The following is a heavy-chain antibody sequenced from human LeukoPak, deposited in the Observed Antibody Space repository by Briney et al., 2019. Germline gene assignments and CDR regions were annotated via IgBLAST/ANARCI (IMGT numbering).Heavy chain of an antibody. V-gene: IGHV1-2*02. J-gene: IGHJ4*02. CDR2: INPNSGGT. CDR1: GGTFSSYA. D-gene: IGHD3-10*01. CDR3: AREGSLPPNFDY. Sequence: ASVKVSCKASGGTFSSYAISWVRQAPGQGLEWMGWINPNSGGTNYAQKFQGRVTMTRDTSISTAYMELSRLRSDDTAVYYCAREGSLPPNFDYWGQGTLVTVSS.